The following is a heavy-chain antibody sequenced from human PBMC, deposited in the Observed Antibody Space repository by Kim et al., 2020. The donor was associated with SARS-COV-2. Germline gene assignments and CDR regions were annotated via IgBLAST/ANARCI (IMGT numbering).Heavy chain of an antibody. Sequence: SETLSLTCTVSGISISSNSYYWGWIRQPPGKGLEWIGSIYYSGSTYYNSTLKSRVTISVDTSKNQFSLKLRSVIAADTAVYYCAKVFTRGAFDIWGQGTMVTVSP. CDR3: AKVFTRGAFDI. CDR1: GISISSNSYY. V-gene: IGHV4-39*01. J-gene: IGHJ3*02. D-gene: IGHD2-2*01. CDR2: IYYSGST.